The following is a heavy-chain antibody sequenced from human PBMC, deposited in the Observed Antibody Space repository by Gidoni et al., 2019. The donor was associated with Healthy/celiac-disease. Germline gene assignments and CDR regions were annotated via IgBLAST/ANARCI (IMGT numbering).Heavy chain of an antibody. Sequence: QLQLQESGPGLVKPSETLSLTCTVSGGSISSSSYYWGWIRQPPGKGLEWIGSIYYSGSTYYNPSLKSRVTISVDTSKNQFSLKLSSVTAADTAVYYCARHEQQLGRELVRVGFWPNWFDPWGQGTLVTVSS. V-gene: IGHV4-39*01. CDR2: IYYSGST. CDR1: GGSISSSSYY. D-gene: IGHD6-13*01. J-gene: IGHJ5*02. CDR3: ARHEQQLGRELVRVGFWPNWFDP.